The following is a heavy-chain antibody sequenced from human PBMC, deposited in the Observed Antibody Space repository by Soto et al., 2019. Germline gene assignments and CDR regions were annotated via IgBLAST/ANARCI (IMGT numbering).Heavy chain of an antibody. CDR2: IWYDGSNK. V-gene: IGHV3-33*01. Sequence: QVQLVESGGGVVQPGRSLRLSCAASGFTFSSYGMHWVRQAPGKGLEWVAVIWYDGSNKYYADSVKGRFTISRDNSKNTLYLQMNSLRAEDTAVYYCARGTLQLWLHRFDYWGQGTLVTVSS. CDR1: GFTFSSYG. D-gene: IGHD5-18*01. CDR3: ARGTLQLWLHRFDY. J-gene: IGHJ4*02.